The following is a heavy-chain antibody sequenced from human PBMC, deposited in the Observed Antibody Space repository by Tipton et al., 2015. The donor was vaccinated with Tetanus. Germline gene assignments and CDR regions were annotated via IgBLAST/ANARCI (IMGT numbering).Heavy chain of an antibody. D-gene: IGHD4-17*01. Sequence: SLRLSCAASGFPFSTYWMHWVRLAPGKGLVWVSRIDSDGSGTSYADSVKGRFTISRDNSRDTMYLQMSSLGSEDTSRYFCARDLRGEYNHWGQGTLVIVSS. CDR3: ARDLRGEYNH. V-gene: IGHV3-74*01. CDR2: IDSDGSGT. CDR1: GFPFSTYW. J-gene: IGHJ5*02.